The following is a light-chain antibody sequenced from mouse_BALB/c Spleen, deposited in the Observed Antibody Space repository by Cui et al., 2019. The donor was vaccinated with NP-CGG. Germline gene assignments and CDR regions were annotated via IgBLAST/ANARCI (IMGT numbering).Light chain of an antibody. CDR3: ALWYSNHWV. CDR1: TGAVTTSNY. CDR2: GTN. J-gene: IGLJ1*01. V-gene: IGLV1*01. Sequence: VVIKESALTTSPGETVTLTCRSSTGAVTTSNYANWVQEKPDHLFTGLIGGTNNRAPGVPARFSGSLIGDKAALTITGTQTEDEAIYFCALWYSNHWVFGGGTKLTVL.